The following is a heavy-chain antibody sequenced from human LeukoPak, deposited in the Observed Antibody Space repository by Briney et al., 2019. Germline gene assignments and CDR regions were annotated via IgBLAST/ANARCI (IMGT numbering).Heavy chain of an antibody. CDR3: ARVATMVRVPLDALDI. V-gene: IGHV3-11*06. Sequence: PGGSLRLSCAASGFTLSDYDMSWIRQAPGKGLQWVSYISNSGSNTNYADSVKGRFTISRDNAKNSLYLQMNSLRAEDTAVYYCARVATMVRVPLDALDIWGQGTMVSVSS. D-gene: IGHD3-10*01. CDR1: GFTLSDYD. CDR2: ISNSGSNT. J-gene: IGHJ3*02.